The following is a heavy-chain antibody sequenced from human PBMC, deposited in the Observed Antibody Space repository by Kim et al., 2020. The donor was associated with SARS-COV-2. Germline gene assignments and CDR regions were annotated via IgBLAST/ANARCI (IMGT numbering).Heavy chain of an antibody. CDR2: IYHSGST. Sequence: SETISPTYAHSGGSISSSNWWSWVRQPPGKGLEWIGEIYHSGSTNYNPSLKSRVTISVDKSKNQFSLKLSSVTAADTAVYYCARDWSPGSYYYGMDVWGQGTTVTVSS. V-gene: IGHV4-4*02. CDR3: ARDWSPGSYYYGMDV. D-gene: IGHD3-10*01. J-gene: IGHJ6*02. CDR1: GGSISSSNW.